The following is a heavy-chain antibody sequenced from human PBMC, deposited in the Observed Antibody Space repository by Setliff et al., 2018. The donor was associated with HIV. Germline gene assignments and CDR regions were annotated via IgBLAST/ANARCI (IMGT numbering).Heavy chain of an antibody. CDR3: ARDLRGDSVPATAAKSFDI. D-gene: IGHD2-21*02. V-gene: IGHV4-34*01. J-gene: IGHJ3*02. CDR1: GGSFSGYY. Sequence: PSETLSLTCAVYGGSFSGYYWSWIRQPPGKGLEWIGEINDSGSTNNNPSLKSRVAMSVDTSKNQFSLKLSSVTAAGTAVYYCARDLRGDSVPATAAKSFDIWGQGTLVTVSS. CDR2: INDSGST.